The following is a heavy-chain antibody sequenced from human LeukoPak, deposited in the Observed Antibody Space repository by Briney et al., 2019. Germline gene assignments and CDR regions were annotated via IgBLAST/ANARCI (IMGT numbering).Heavy chain of an antibody. CDR3: ARTVVGITMVRGVIGGFDY. Sequence: GGSLRLSCAASGFTFSSYAMHWVRQAPGKGLEWGAVISYDGSNKYYADSVKGRFTISRDNSKNTLYLQMNSLRAEDTAVYYCARTVVGITMVRGVIGGFDYWGQGTLVTVSS. V-gene: IGHV3-30*04. J-gene: IGHJ4*02. CDR2: ISYDGSNK. CDR1: GFTFSSYA. D-gene: IGHD3-10*01.